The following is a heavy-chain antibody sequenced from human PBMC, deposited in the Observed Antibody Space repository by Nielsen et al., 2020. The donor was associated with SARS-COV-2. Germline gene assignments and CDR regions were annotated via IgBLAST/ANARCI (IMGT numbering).Heavy chain of an antibody. CDR2: ISWNSGSI. J-gene: IGHJ6*02. V-gene: IGHV3-9*01. Sequence: SLNISCAASGFTFDDYAMHWVRQAPGKGLEWVSGISWNSGSIGYADSVKGRFTISRDNAKNSLYLQMNSLRAEDTALYYCAKAPSLTPLGMDVWGQGTTVTVSS. CDR1: GFTFDDYA. CDR3: AKAPSLTPLGMDV.